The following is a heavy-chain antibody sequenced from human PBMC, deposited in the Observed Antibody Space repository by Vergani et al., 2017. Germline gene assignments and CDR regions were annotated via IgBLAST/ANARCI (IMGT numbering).Heavy chain of an antibody. CDR3: ARRGTYMDYDRSGYGD. D-gene: IGHD3-22*01. J-gene: IGHJ4*02. CDR2: IIPIFGTA. V-gene: IGHV1-69*01. Sequence: QVQLVQSGAEVKKPGSSVKVSCKASGGTFSSYAISWVRPAPGQGLEWMGGIIPIFGTANYAQKFQGRVTITADESTSTAYMELSSLRSEETAVYYCARRGTYMDYDRSGYGDWGQGTLVTVSS. CDR1: GGTFSSYA.